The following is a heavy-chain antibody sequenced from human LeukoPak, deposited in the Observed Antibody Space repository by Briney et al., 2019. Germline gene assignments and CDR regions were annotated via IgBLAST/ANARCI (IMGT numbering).Heavy chain of an antibody. V-gene: IGHV4-59*01. D-gene: IGHD5-12*01. Sequence: SETLSLTCTVSGVSISSYYWSWIRQPPGKGLEWIGYIYYTGITNYNPSLKSRLTISVDTSTNQFSLKLNSVTAADTAVYYCARLGHSGYVIDYWGQGTLVTVSS. CDR3: ARLGHSGYVIDY. CDR1: GVSISSYY. CDR2: IYYTGIT. J-gene: IGHJ4*02.